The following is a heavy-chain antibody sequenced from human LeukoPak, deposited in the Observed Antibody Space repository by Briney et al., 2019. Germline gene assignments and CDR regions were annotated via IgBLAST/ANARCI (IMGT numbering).Heavy chain of an antibody. CDR1: GGTFSSYA. V-gene: IGHV1-18*01. D-gene: IGHD6-13*01. J-gene: IGHJ4*02. CDR2: ISAYNGNT. Sequence: ASVKVSCKASGGTFSSYAISWVRQAPGQGLEWMGWISAYNGNTNYAQKLQGRVTMTTDTSTSTAYMELRSLRSDDTAVYYCARGGYSSSARWEPTDYWGQGTLVTVSS. CDR3: ARGGYSSSARWEPTDY.